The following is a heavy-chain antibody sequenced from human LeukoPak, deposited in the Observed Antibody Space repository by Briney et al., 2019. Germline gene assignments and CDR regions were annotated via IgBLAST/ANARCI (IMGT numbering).Heavy chain of an antibody. Sequence: SETLSLTCTVSGVSISETSYYWGWIRQPPGKGLEWIGEINHSGSTNYNPSLKSRVTISVDTSKNQFSLKLSSVTAADTAVYYCARVAVGLPLYDFWSGYLYYYYYGMDVWGQGTTVTVSS. J-gene: IGHJ6*02. D-gene: IGHD3-3*01. CDR1: GVSISETSYY. CDR3: ARVAVGLPLYDFWSGYLYYYYYGMDV. CDR2: INHSGST. V-gene: IGHV4-39*07.